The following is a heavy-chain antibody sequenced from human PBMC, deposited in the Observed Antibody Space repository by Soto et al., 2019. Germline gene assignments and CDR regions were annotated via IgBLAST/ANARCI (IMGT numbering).Heavy chain of an antibody. J-gene: IGHJ3*01. Sequence: GGSLGLSCAGTGFTFSSYTCHWVRRAPGSGLEWVAVISYDGSDKLYADSVKGRFTISRDNSKNTVYLQMNSLTTEDTAVYYCARDEAQEDAFDVWGQGTVVTVSS. CDR3: ARDEAQEDAFDV. CDR1: GFTFSSYT. CDR2: ISYDGSDK. V-gene: IGHV3-30-3*01.